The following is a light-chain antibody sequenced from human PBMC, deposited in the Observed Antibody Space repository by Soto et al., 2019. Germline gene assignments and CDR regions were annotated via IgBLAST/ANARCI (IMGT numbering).Light chain of an antibody. Sequence: EIVMTQSPATLSMSPGERATLSCRASQSISINLAWYQQKPGQAPRLLIYGASARATDVPARFNGSGSGTEFTLTISSLQSEDFAVYYCQQYNNWPPITFGQGTRLEIK. CDR1: QSISIN. CDR3: QQYNNWPPIT. V-gene: IGKV3-15*01. J-gene: IGKJ5*01. CDR2: GAS.